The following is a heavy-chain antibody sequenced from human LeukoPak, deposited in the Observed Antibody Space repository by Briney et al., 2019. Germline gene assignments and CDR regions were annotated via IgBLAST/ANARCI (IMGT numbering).Heavy chain of an antibody. J-gene: IGHJ2*01. CDR2: ISGSGGST. Sequence: PGGSLRLSCAASGFTFSSYAMSWVRQAPGKGLEWVSAISGSGGSTYYADSVKGRFTISRDNSKNTLYLQMNSLRAEDMAVYYCAKGSRGYDILTGYYPPGWYFDLWGRGTLVTVSS. D-gene: IGHD3-9*01. CDR1: GFTFSSYA. CDR3: AKGSRGYDILTGYYPPGWYFDL. V-gene: IGHV3-23*01.